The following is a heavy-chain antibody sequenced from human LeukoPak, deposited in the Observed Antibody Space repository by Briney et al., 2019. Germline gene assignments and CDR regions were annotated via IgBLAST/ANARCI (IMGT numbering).Heavy chain of an antibody. D-gene: IGHD4-23*01. CDR1: GFTFGDYA. CDR3: AREHGYGGNSDY. CDR2: VRSKAYGGTT. V-gene: IGHV3-49*04. Sequence: PGGSLRLSCTPSGFTFGDYAMSWVRQAPGKGLEWVGFVRSKAYGGTTEYAASVKGRFTISRDDSKSIAYLQMNSLKTEDTAVYYCAREHGYGGNSDYWGQGTLVTVSS. J-gene: IGHJ4*02.